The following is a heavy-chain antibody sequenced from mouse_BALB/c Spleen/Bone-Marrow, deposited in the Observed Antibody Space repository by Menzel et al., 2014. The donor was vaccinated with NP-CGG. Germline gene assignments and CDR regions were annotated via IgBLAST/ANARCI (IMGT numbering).Heavy chain of an antibody. Sequence: QVQLQQSGAELVKPGASVKLSCKAAGYTFTSNWMHWVKQRPGQGLEWIGETNPSNGRSNYNEEFKSKATLTVDKSSSTAYMQLSSLTSEDSAFYYCARSTGTAPYFYAMDYWGQGTSVTVSS. J-gene: IGHJ4*01. D-gene: IGHD4-1*02. CDR1: GYTFTSNW. CDR3: ARSTGTAPYFYAMDY. CDR2: TNPSNGRS. V-gene: IGHV1S81*02.